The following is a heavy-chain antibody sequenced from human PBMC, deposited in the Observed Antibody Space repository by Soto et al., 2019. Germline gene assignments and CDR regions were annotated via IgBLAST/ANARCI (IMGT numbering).Heavy chain of an antibody. Sequence: GGSLRLSCAASGFTFNTYSMNWVRQAPGKGLEWVSSISSSSSYIYYADSVKGRFTISRDDAKNSLFLQMNSLRAEDTAIYYCVRDENWAFDYWGQGILVTVSS. V-gene: IGHV3-21*01. CDR3: VRDENWAFDY. D-gene: IGHD7-27*01. CDR2: ISSSSSYI. CDR1: GFTFNTYS. J-gene: IGHJ4*02.